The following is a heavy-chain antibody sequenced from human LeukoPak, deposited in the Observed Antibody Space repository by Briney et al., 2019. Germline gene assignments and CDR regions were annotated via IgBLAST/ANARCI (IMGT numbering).Heavy chain of an antibody. CDR1: GGSFSGYY. CDR3: ASRVGYFDY. D-gene: IGHD1-26*01. V-gene: IGHV4-34*01. J-gene: IGHJ4*02. CDR2: TNHSGST. Sequence: SETLSLTCAVYGGSFSGYYWSWIRQPPGKGLEWIGETNHSGSTNYNPSLKSRVTISVDTSKNQFSLKLSSVTAADTAVYYCASRVGYFDYWGQGTLVTVSS.